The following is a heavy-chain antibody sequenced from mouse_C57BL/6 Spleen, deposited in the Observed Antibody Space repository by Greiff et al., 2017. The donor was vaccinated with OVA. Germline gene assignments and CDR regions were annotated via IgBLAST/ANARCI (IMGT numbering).Heavy chain of an antibody. CDR2: IYPSDSET. J-gene: IGHJ2*01. CDR3: ARRDSFDD. V-gene: IGHV1-61*01. Sequence: QVQLKQPGAELVRPGSSVKLSCKASGYTFTSYWMDWVKQRPGQGLEWIGNIYPSDSETHYNQKFKDKATLTVDKSSSTAYMQLSSLTSEDSAVYYCARRDSFDDWGQGTTLTVSS. CDR1: GYTFTSYW.